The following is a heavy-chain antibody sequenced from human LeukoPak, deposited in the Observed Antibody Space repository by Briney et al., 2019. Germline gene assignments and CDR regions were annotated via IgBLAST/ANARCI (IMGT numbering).Heavy chain of an antibody. J-gene: IGHJ6*03. CDR3: ARWSGYCTNGVCSTTDYYYMDV. Sequence: SETLSLTCTVSGGSISSYYWSWIRQPPGKGLEWIGYIYYSGSTNYNPSLKSRVTISVDTSKNQFSLKLGSVTAADTAVYYCARWSGYCTNGVCSTTDYYYMDVWGKGTTVTVSS. CDR1: GGSISSYY. CDR2: IYYSGST. D-gene: IGHD2-8*01. V-gene: IGHV4-59*01.